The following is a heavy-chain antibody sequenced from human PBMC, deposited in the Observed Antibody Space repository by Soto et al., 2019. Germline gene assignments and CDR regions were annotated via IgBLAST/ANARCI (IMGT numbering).Heavy chain of an antibody. D-gene: IGHD3-9*01. V-gene: IGHV4-31*03. CDR1: GGSISSGGYY. Sequence: SETLSLTCTVSGGSISSGGYYWSWIRQHPGKGLEWIGYIYYSGSTYYNPSLKSRVTISVDTSKNQFSLKLSSVTAADTAVYYCARLSQYYDILTGYGPVPNFWGQGTLVTVSS. CDR3: ARLSQYYDILTGYGPVPNF. J-gene: IGHJ4*02. CDR2: IYYSGST.